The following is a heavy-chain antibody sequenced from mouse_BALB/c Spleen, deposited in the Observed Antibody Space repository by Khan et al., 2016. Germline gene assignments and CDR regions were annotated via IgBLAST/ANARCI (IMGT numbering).Heavy chain of an antibody. Sequence: QIQLVQSGPELKKPGETVKISCKASGYTFTDYSMHWVKQAPGKGLKWMGWINTETGEPTYADDFKGRFAFSLETSASTAYLQINNLKNEDTATDFCARGITTKGWFAYWGQGTLVTVSA. D-gene: IGHD2-4*01. CDR1: GYTFTDYS. CDR2: INTETGEP. J-gene: IGHJ3*01. CDR3: ARGITTKGWFAY. V-gene: IGHV9-2-1*01.